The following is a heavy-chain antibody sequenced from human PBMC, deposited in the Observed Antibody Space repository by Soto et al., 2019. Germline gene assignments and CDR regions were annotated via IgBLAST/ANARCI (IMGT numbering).Heavy chain of an antibody. CDR1: GGTFSSYA. CDR3: ARAWKSRWLVSQAFDY. V-gene: IGHV1-69*04. CDR2: TIPILGIA. J-gene: IGHJ4*02. D-gene: IGHD6-19*01. Sequence: SVKVSCKASGGTFSSYAISWVRQAPGQGLEWMGRTIPILGIANYAQKFQGRVTITADKSTSTAYMELSSLRSEDTAVYYCARAWKSRWLVSQAFDYLGQGTLVTVS.